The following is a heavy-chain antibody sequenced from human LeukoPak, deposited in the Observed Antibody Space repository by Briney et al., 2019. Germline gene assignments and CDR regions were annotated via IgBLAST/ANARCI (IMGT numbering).Heavy chain of an antibody. CDR2: ISSSSSTI. V-gene: IGHV3-48*02. CDR3: ARDPGYFDWSNDAFDI. CDR1: GFTFSSYS. Sequence: GGSLRPSCAASGFTFSSYSMNWVRQAPGKGLEWVSYISSSSSTIYYADSVKGRFTISRDNAKNSLYLQMNSLRDEDTAVYYCARDPGYFDWSNDAFDIWGQGTMVTVSS. J-gene: IGHJ3*02. D-gene: IGHD3-9*01.